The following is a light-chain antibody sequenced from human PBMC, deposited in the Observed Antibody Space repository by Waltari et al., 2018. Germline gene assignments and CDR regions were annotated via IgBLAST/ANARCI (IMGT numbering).Light chain of an antibody. V-gene: IGKV3-11*01. CDR1: QSVSTY. Sequence: EIVLTQSPATLSLSPGASVTFSCRASQSVSTYLAWYQQKPGQAPRLLIYDASTRATGIPARFVGSGSETDFTLTISRLEPEDFAVYYCQERSNWPGGSFGGGTKVEIK. CDR2: DAS. J-gene: IGKJ4*01. CDR3: QERSNWPGGS.